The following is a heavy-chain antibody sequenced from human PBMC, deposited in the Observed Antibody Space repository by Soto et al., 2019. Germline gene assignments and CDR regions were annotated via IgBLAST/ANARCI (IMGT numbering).Heavy chain of an antibody. CDR1: GYTFSNFG. J-gene: IGHJ4*02. D-gene: IGHD5-18*01. Sequence: VQLVQSGAEVKKPGASVKVSCKASGYTFSNFGISWVRLAPGQGLEWMGWITAYNVNTHYAQNFQGRVTMTTDTSTSTAYMDLRSLRSDDTAIYYCARFGRGFSSAFDFDYWGQGTLVTVSS. CDR2: ITAYNVNT. CDR3: ARFGRGFSSAFDFDY. V-gene: IGHV1-18*01.